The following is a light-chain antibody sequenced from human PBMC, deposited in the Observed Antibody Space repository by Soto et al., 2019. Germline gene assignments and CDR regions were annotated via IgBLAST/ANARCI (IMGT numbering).Light chain of an antibody. J-gene: IGKJ1*01. CDR2: AAS. CDR1: QGISSW. V-gene: IGKV1-12*01. Sequence: DIQMTQSPSSVSASVGDRVTITCRASQGISSWLAWYQQKPGKAPKLLIYAASMLQSGVPPRFNGSVTGTDFTLTISRLQPEDFANYYCQQANSFPRTFGQGTKVEIK. CDR3: QQANSFPRT.